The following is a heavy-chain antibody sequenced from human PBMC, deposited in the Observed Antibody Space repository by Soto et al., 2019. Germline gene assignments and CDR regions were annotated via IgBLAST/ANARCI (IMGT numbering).Heavy chain of an antibody. D-gene: IGHD3-22*01. J-gene: IGHJ4*02. CDR2: INPNSGGT. CDR3: ARVYLDSSGSYLDY. V-gene: IGHV1-2*02. Sequence: ASVKVSCKASGYTFTGYYMHWVRQAPGQGLEWMGWINPNSGGTNYAQKFQGRVTMTRDTSISTAYMELSRLRSDDTAVYYCARVYLDSSGSYLDYWGQGTMVTVSS. CDR1: GYTFTGYY.